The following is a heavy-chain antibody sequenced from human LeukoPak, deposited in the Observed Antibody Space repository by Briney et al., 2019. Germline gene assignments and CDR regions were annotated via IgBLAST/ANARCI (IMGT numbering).Heavy chain of an antibody. CDR3: AREGVGYYYGSGGHDDWYFDL. CDR1: GYTFTSYA. V-gene: IGHV1-3*01. CDR2: INAGNGNT. D-gene: IGHD3-10*01. J-gene: IGHJ2*01. Sequence: ASVKVSCKASGYTFTSYAMHWVRQAPGQRLEWMGWINAGNGNTKYSQKFQGRVTITRDTSASTAYMELSSLRSEDTAVYYCAREGVGYYYGSGGHDDWYFDLWGRGTLVTVSS.